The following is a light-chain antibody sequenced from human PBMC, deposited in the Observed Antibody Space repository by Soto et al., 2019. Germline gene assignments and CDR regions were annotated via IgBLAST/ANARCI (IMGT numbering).Light chain of an antibody. CDR3: QQYGTSPPWT. CDR1: QSVSSDS. CDR2: GAS. J-gene: IGKJ1*01. V-gene: IGKV3-20*01. Sequence: EIVLTRSPGTLSSSPLELGTVSFMASQSVSSDSVAWYQQKPGQAPRLLIFGASRRATDIPDRFSGGGSGTDFTLTISRLEPEDFAVYYCQQYGTSPPWTFGQGTKVDIK.